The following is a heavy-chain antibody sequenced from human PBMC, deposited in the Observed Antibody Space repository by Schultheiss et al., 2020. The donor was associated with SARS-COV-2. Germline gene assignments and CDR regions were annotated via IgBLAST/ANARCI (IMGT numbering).Heavy chain of an antibody. CDR1: GYTFTSYG. J-gene: IGHJ6*02. V-gene: IGHV1-18*01. CDR2: ISAYNGNT. D-gene: IGHD4-23*01. CDR3: ASSLGLSDYGGNSGWAYGMDV. Sequence: ASVKVSCKASGYTFTSYGISWVRQAPGQGLEWMGWISAYNGNTNYAQKFQGRVTMTTDTSTSTAYMELRSLRSDDTAVYYCASSLGLSDYGGNSGWAYGMDVWGQGTTVTVSS.